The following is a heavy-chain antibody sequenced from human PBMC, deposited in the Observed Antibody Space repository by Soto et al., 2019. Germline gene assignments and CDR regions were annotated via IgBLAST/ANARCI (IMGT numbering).Heavy chain of an antibody. Sequence: ASVQVSCKASGYTFLDYGIGWVRQAKRKGLEWIGWISAYNGNTNFAQILQGRVTMTTDTSTSTAYMELRSLRSDDTAVYYCARGPDSGYPYFDFWGQGSLVTVSS. CDR2: ISAYNGNT. V-gene: IGHV1-18*01. D-gene: IGHD5-12*01. J-gene: IGHJ4*01. CDR1: GYTFLDYG. CDR3: ARGPDSGYPYFDF.